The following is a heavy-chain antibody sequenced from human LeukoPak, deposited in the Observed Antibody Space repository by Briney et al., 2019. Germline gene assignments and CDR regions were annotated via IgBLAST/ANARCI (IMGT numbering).Heavy chain of an antibody. J-gene: IGHJ3*02. D-gene: IGHD2-15*01. CDR3: AXNVVVVAATEAFDI. CDR1: GYTFTSYD. CDR2: MNPNSGNT. Sequence: ASVKVSCKASGYTFTSYDINWVRQATGQGLEWMGWMNPNSGNTGYAQKFQGRVTMTRNTSISTAYMELSSLRSEDTAVYYCAXNVVVVAATEAFDIWGQGTMVTVSS. V-gene: IGHV1-8*01.